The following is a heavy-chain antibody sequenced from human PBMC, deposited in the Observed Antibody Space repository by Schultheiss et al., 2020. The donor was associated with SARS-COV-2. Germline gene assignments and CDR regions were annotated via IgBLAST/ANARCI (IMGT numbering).Heavy chain of an antibody. J-gene: IGHJ6*02. CDR3: ARDRYSHYYYYGMDV. Sequence: SETLSLTCTVSGGSISSYYWSWIRQPPGKGLEWIGYIYYSGSTNYNPSLKSRVTISVDKSKNQFSLKLSSVTAADTAVYYCARDRYSHYYYYGMDVWGQGTTVTVSS. CDR1: GGSISSYY. V-gene: IGHV4-59*12. D-gene: IGHD4-11*01. CDR2: IYYSGST.